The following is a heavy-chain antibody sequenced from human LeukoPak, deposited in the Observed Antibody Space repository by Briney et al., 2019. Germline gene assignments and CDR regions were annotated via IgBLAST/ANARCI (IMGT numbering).Heavy chain of an antibody. CDR3: ARHPAYCGGDCYPHNYYYYYYLDV. Sequence: PSETLSLTCTVSGGSISSSSYYGGWIRQPPGKGLEGIGSIYDSGSTYYNPSLKTRVTISVQTSQNQCSLKLSSVTAAATAVYSCARHPAYCGGDCYPHNYYYYYYLDVWGKGTPVTVSS. J-gene: IGHJ6*03. V-gene: IGHV4-39*01. D-gene: IGHD2-21*02. CDR1: GGSISSSSYY. CDR2: IYDSGST.